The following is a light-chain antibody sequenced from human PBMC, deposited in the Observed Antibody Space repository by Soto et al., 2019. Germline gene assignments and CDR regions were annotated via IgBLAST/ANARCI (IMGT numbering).Light chain of an antibody. CDR2: EVT. J-gene: IGLJ1*01. CDR3: TSYAGIDNQGVYV. CDR1: SSDVGGYIY. Sequence: QSVLTQPPSASGSPGQSVTISCTGTSSDVGGYIYVSWYQHHPGKAPKLIIYEVTRRPSGVPDRFSGSRSGNTASLTVSGLQAEDEAEYYCTSYAGIDNQGVYVFATGTKVTVL. V-gene: IGLV2-8*01.